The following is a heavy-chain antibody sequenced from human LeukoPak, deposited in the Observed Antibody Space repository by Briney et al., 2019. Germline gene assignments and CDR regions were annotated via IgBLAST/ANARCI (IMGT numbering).Heavy chain of an antibody. V-gene: IGHV3-30*02. CDR3: VKDNPLDY. CDR1: GFTFSSYG. J-gene: IGHJ4*02. Sequence: GSLRLSCGAPGFTFSSYGMLWVRQSPGKGLEWVAFIRYDGNIKFYADSMKGRFTISRDNSKNTLYLHINSLRPEDTALYYCVKDNPLDYWGQGTLVIVSS. D-gene: IGHD1-14*01. CDR2: IRYDGNIK.